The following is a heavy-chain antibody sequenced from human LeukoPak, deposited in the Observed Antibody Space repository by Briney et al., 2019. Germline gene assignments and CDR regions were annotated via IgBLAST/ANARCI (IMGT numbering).Heavy chain of an antibody. CDR1: GFTFSSYS. V-gene: IGHV3-21*01. D-gene: IGHD6-13*01. CDR3: ARDVGVAAAGTDWFDP. J-gene: IGHJ5*02. CDR2: ISSSSSYI. Sequence: PGGSLRLSCAASGFTFSSYSMNWVRQAPGKGLEWVSSISSSSSYIYYADSVKGRFTISRDNAKNSLYLQMNSLRAEDTAVYYCARDVGVAAAGTDWFDPWGQGTLVTVSS.